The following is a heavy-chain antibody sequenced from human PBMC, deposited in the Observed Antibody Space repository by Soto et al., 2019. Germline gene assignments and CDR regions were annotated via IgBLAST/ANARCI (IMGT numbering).Heavy chain of an antibody. CDR2: IWYDGSNK. CDR3: ARSSEPSHRPGFLGYCTNGVCYGVNY. V-gene: IGHV3-33*01. D-gene: IGHD2-8*01. J-gene: IGHJ4*02. CDR1: GFTFSSYG. Sequence: GGSLRLSCAASGFTFSSYGMHWVRQAPGKGLEWVAVIWYDGSNKYYADSVKGRFTISRDNSKNTLYLQMNSLRAEDTAVYYCARSSEPSHRPGFLGYCTNGVCYGVNYWGQGTLVTVSS.